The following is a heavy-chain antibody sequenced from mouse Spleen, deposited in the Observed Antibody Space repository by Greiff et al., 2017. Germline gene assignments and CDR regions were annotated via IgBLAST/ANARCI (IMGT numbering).Heavy chain of an antibody. CDR3: ARVGSSSFAY. D-gene: IGHD1-1*01. V-gene: IGHV1-18*01. J-gene: IGHJ3*01. Sequence: EVKLQESGPELVKPGASVKIPCKASGYTFTDYNMDWVKQSHGKSLEWIGDINPNNGGTIYNQKFKGKATLTVDKSSSTAYMELRSLTSEDTAVYYCARVGSSSFAYWGQGTLVTVSA. CDR2: INPNNGGT. CDR1: GYTFTDYN.